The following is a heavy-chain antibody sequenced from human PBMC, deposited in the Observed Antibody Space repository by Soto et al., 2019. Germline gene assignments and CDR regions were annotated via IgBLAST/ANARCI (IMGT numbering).Heavy chain of an antibody. CDR2: IYFSGST. CDR3: ARHGSY. Sequence: SETLSLTCTFSGVSISSSSYYWGWIRQTPGKGLEWIGTIYFSGSTYYNPSLKSRVTISVDRSKNQFSLNLTSVTAADTALYYCARHGSYWGPGTLVTVSS. J-gene: IGHJ4*02. V-gene: IGHV4-39*01. CDR1: GVSISSSSYY.